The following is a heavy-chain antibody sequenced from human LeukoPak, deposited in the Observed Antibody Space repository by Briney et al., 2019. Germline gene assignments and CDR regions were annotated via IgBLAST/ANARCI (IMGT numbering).Heavy chain of an antibody. V-gene: IGHV3-23*01. CDR3: AKDYYGGVAAYYFDY. CDR2: ISGSGGST. J-gene: IGHJ4*02. Sequence: HPGGSLRLSCEASGLTFSTFAMIWVRQPPGKGLEWVSAISGSGGSTYYADSVKGRFTISRDNSKNTLYLQMNSLRAEDTAVYYCAKDYYGGVAAYYFDYWGQGTLVTVSS. D-gene: IGHD4-23*01. CDR1: GLTFSTFA.